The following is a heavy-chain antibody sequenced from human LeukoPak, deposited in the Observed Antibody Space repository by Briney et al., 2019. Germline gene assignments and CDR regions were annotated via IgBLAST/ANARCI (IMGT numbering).Heavy chain of an antibody. CDR3: ARDLGYGFYYYYGMDV. CDR1: GFTFSSYA. J-gene: IGHJ6*02. D-gene: IGHD5-12*01. V-gene: IGHV3-30-3*01. CDR2: ISYDGSNK. Sequence: PGGSLRLSCAASGFTFSSYAMHWVRQAPGKGLEWVAVISYDGSNKYYADSVKGRFTISRDNSKNTLYLQMNSLRAEDTAVYYCARDLGYGFYYYYGMDVWGQGTTVTVSS.